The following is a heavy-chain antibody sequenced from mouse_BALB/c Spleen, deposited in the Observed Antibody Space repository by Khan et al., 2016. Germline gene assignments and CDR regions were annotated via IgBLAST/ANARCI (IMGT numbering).Heavy chain of an antibody. D-gene: IGHD2-4*01. Sequence: EVELVESGGGLVQPGGSLRLSCATSGFTFTDYYMSWVRQPPGKALEWLGFIRNQANGYTTEYSASVKGRFTISRDNTPSILYLQMNTLRAEDSATYYCARERGGLRGAMDYWGQGTSVTVSS. CDR3: ARERGGLRGAMDY. J-gene: IGHJ4*01. CDR1: GFTFTDYY. CDR2: IRNQANGYTT. V-gene: IGHV7-3*02.